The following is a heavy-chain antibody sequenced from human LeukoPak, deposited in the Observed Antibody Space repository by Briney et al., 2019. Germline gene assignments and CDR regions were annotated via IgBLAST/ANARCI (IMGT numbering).Heavy chain of an antibody. J-gene: IGHJ3*02. CDR1: GFSFDDYA. D-gene: IGHD1-26*01. V-gene: IGHV3-9*01. CDR2: ISWNSGNI. CDR3: AKDTRAIVGSAHNAFDI. Sequence: GGSLRLSCAASGFSFDDYAMHWVRQAPGKGLEWVSGISWNSGNIGYADSVKGRFTVSRDNAKNSLNLQMNSLRAEDTALYYCAKDTRAIVGSAHNAFDIWGQGTMVTVSS.